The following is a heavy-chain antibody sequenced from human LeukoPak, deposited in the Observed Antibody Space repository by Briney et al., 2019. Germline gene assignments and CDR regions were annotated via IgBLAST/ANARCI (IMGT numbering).Heavy chain of an antibody. V-gene: IGHV4-34*01. CDR2: INHSGST. CDR1: GGSFSGYY. D-gene: IGHD3-22*01. CDR3: ARDGSSSGYTYYYYYYGMDV. J-gene: IGHJ6*02. Sequence: PSETLSLTCAVYGGSFSGYYWSWIRQPPGKGLEWIGEINHSGSTNYNPSLKSRVTISVDTSKNQFSLKLSSVTAADTAVYYCARDGSSSGYTYYYYYYGMDVWGQGTTVTVSS.